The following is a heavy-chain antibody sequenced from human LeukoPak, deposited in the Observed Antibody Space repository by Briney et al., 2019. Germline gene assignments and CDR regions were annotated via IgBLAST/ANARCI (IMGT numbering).Heavy chain of an antibody. CDR3: ARAGYYYGSGSYLKYFQH. Sequence: SETLSLTCTVSGGSISSGDYYWSWIRQPPGTGLEWIGYIYYSGSTYYNPSLKSRVTISVDTSKNQFSLKLSSVTAADTAVYYCARAGYYYGSGSYLKYFQHWGQGTLVTVSS. CDR1: GGSISSGDYY. D-gene: IGHD3-10*01. CDR2: IYYSGST. V-gene: IGHV4-30-4*01. J-gene: IGHJ1*01.